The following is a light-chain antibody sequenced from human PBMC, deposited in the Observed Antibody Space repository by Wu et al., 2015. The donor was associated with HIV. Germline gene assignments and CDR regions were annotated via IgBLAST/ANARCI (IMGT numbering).Light chain of an antibody. J-gene: IGKJ1*01. CDR3: QHYGSSQWT. CDR2: GAS. V-gene: IGKV3-20*01. Sequence: EIVLTQSPGTLSLSPGERATLSCRASQSVSSRNLAWYQQTPGQPPRLLIYGASSRATGIPDRFSGSGSGTDLTLTISRLEPEDFAVYYCQHYGSSQWTFGQGTKVEIK. CDR1: QSVSSRN.